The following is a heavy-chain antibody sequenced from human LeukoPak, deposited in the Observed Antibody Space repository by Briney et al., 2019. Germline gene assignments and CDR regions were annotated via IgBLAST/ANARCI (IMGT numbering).Heavy chain of an antibody. CDR2: IRHDGSNK. J-gene: IGHJ4*02. CDR3: AKDGLYGATRDY. CDR1: GFTFNIYG. V-gene: IGHV3-30*02. Sequence: GGSLRLSCAASGFTFNIYGMHWVRQAPGKGLEWVAFIRHDGSNKYYADSVKGRFTISRDNSKNTVNLQRHSLRVEDTAVYYCAKDGLYGATRDYWGQGTLVTVSS. D-gene: IGHD4/OR15-4a*01.